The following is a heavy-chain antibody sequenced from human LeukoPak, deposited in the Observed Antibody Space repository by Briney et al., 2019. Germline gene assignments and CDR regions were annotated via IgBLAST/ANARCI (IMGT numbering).Heavy chain of an antibody. Sequence: PGRSLRLSCAASGFTFSSYGMHWVRQAPVKGLEWVAVISYDGSNKYYADSVKGRFTISRDNSKNTLYLQMNSLRAEDTAVYYCAKNRPFDYWGQGTLVTVSS. CDR2: ISYDGSNK. D-gene: IGHD6-6*01. CDR3: AKNRPFDY. V-gene: IGHV3-30*18. CDR1: GFTFSSYG. J-gene: IGHJ4*02.